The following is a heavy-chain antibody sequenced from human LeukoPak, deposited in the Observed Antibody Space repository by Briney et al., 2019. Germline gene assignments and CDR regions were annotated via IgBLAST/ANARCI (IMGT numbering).Heavy chain of an antibody. Sequence: ASVKVSCKASGYTFTGYYMHWVRQAPGEGLEWMGWINPNSGGTKYAQKFQGRVTMTRDTSINTAYMEVRRLTSDDTAVYYCALGPVRGNWFDPWGQGTLVTVSS. CDR1: GYTFTGYY. CDR3: ALGPVRGNWFDP. CDR2: INPNSGGT. J-gene: IGHJ5*02. V-gene: IGHV1-2*02.